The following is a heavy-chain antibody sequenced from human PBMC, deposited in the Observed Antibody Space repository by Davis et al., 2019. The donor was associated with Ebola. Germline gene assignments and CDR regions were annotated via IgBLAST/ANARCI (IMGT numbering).Heavy chain of an antibody. CDR1: GFTFSDHY. J-gene: IGHJ4*02. V-gene: IGHV3-72*01. Sequence: PGGSLRLFCAASGFTFSDHYMEWVRQAPGKGLEWVGRSRNKANRYTTENAASVKGRFTISRDDSENSVYLQMNSLKIEDTAVYYCTRSTSDSGIWHPLNFWGQGTLVTVSS. D-gene: IGHD6-13*01. CDR2: SRNKANRYTT. CDR3: TRSTSDSGIWHPLNF.